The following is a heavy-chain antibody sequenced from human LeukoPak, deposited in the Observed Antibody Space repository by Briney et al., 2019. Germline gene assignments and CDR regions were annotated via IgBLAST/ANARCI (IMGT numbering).Heavy chain of an antibody. CDR2: IRSSGTTK. CDR1: GLTFSNYE. V-gene: IGHV3-48*03. CDR3: ARDNLS. D-gene: IGHD1-14*01. Sequence: GGSLRLSCAASGLTFSNYEMNWVRQTPGKGLEWVSYIRSSGTTKYYADSVKGRFTISRDNAKNSLYLQMNSLRAEDTAVYYCARDNLSWGQGTLVTVSS. J-gene: IGHJ4*02.